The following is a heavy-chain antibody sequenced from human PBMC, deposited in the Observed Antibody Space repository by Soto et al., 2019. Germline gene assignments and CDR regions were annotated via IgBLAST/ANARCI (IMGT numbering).Heavy chain of an antibody. CDR3: ARDLGYYDSSGYFDY. D-gene: IGHD3-22*01. V-gene: IGHV3-11*01. J-gene: IGHJ4*02. CDR1: GFTSSDYY. Sequence: QVQLVESGGGLVKPGGSLRLSCAASGFTSSDYYMSWIRQAPGKGLERVSYISSSDSIIYYADSVKGRFTISRDNAKNSLYLQMNSLRAEDTAVYYCARDLGYYDSSGYFDYWGQGTLVTVSS. CDR2: ISSSDSII.